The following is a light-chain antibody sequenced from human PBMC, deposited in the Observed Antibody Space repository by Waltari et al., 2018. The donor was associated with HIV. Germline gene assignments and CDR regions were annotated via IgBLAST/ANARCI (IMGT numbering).Light chain of an antibody. V-gene: IGLV1-44*01. J-gene: IGLJ3*02. CDR2: RNN. CDR3: AAWDDSLNGHWV. CDR1: SSNIGSTF. Sequence: QSVLTQPPSASWTPGQRVTLSSSGVSSNIGSTFVIWSQQLPGTAPKLLMYRNNQRPSGVPDRFSGSKSGTSASLAISGLQSEDEADYYCAAWDDSLNGHWVFGGGTKVTVL.